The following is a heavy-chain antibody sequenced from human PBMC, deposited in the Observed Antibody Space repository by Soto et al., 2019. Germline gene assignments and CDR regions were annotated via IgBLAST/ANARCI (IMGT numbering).Heavy chain of an antibody. CDR3: VRGWGYDSSDYYYAY. V-gene: IGHV1-69*01. CDR1: GGPFSHNA. Sequence: GXSVKVSCKASGGPFSHNAISWVRQAPGQGLEWMGGIIPIFGTANYAQKFKGRVTIAADESTTTAYMELSSLRSEDTAVYYCVRGWGYDSSDYYYAYWGQGTLVTVPS. CDR2: IIPIFGTA. J-gene: IGHJ4*02. D-gene: IGHD3-22*01.